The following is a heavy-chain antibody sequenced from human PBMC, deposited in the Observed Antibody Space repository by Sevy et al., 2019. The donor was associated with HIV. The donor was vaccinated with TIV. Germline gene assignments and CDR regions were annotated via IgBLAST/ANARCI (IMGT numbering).Heavy chain of an antibody. CDR2: INPYSGGT. V-gene: IGHV1-2*02. CDR3: ARDRFYGGDSVTFAGDY. D-gene: IGHD2-21*02. J-gene: IGHJ4*02. CDR1: RYNFNAFY. Sequence: ASVKVSCKASRYNFNAFYIHWVRQAPGQGLEWMGWINPYSGGTNYAQKFQGRVTMTTDTSISVAYMELSRLTSDVTAVYYCARDRFYGGDSVTFAGDYWGQGTLVTVSS.